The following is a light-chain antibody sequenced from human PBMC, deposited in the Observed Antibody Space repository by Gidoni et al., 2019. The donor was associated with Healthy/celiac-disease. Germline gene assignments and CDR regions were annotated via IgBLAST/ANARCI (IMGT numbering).Light chain of an antibody. CDR1: KLGDQY. CDR3: QAWDSSTGVV. V-gene: IGLV3-1*01. J-gene: IGLJ2*01. CDR2: QDS. Sequence: SYELTQPPSVSVSPGQTASITCSGDKLGDQYACWYQQKPGQSPVLVIYQDSKRPSGIPERFSGSNPGNTATLTISGTQAMDEADYYCQAWDSSTGVVFGGGTKLTVL.